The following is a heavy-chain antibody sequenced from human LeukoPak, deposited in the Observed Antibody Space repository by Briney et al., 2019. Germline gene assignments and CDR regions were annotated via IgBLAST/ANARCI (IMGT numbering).Heavy chain of an antibody. CDR3: AKDFFWGSGGEYDY. CDR2: ISGSGGST. D-gene: IGHD3-16*01. CDR1: GFTVSSNE. Sequence: HLGGSLRLSCAASGFTVSSNEMSWVRPAPGKGLEWVSAISGSGGSTYYADSVKGRFTISRDNSKNTLYLQMNSLRAEDTAVYYCAKDFFWGSGGEYDYWGQGTLVTVSS. V-gene: IGHV3-23*01. J-gene: IGHJ4*02.